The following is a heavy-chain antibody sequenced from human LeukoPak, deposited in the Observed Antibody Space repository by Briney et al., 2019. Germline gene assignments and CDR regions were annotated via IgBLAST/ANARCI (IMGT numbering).Heavy chain of an antibody. D-gene: IGHD4/OR15-4a*01. Sequence: PSETLSLTCTVSGGSISSGGYYWSWIRQPPGKGLEWIGEINHSGSTNYNPSLKSRVTISVDTSKNQFSLKLSSVTAADTAVYYCAWCTVGSPDGMDVWGQGTTVTVSS. CDR3: AWCTVGSPDGMDV. J-gene: IGHJ6*02. V-gene: IGHV4-39*07. CDR2: INHSGST. CDR1: GGSISSGGYY.